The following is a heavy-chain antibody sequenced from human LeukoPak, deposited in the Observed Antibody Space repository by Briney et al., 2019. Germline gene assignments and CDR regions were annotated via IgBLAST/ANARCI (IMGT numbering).Heavy chain of an antibody. CDR1: GFTFSSYS. Sequence: PGGSLRLSCAASGFTFSSYSMNWVRQAPGKGLEWVSYISSSSSTIYYADSVKGRFTISRDNAKNSLYLQMNSLRAEDTAVYYCATDSYGSGRRIDDYWGQGTLVTVSS. CDR3: ATDSYGSGRRIDDY. J-gene: IGHJ4*02. V-gene: IGHV3-48*01. CDR2: ISSSSSTI. D-gene: IGHD3-10*01.